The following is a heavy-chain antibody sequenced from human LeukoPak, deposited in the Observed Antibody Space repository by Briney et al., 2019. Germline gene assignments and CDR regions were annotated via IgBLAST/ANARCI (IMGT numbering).Heavy chain of an antibody. CDR1: GFTFSNYW. D-gene: IGHD3-10*01. CDR2: IKQDGNDK. J-gene: IGHJ4*02. CDR3: ARDASGVGIDC. V-gene: IGHV3-7*04. Sequence: PGGSLRLSCAASGFTFSNYWMNWVRQAPGIGLEWVANIKQDGNDKYYVDSVKGRFTISRDNAKNSLYLQMSSLRAEDTAVYYCARDASGVGIDCWGQGTLVTVSS.